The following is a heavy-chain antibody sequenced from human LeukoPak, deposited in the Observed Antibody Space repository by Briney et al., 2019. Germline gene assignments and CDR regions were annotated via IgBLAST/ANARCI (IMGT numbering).Heavy chain of an antibody. V-gene: IGHV1-3*01. CDR2: INAGNGNT. J-gene: IGHJ4*02. CDR3: ARVVGRYSSGWLGF. CDR1: GYTFTSYA. D-gene: IGHD6-19*01. Sequence: ASVKVSCKASGYTFTSYAMHWVRQAPGQRLEWMGWINAGNGNTKYSQKFQGRVTITRDTSASTAYMELSGLRSEDTAVYYCARVVGRYSSGWLGFWGQGTLVTVSS.